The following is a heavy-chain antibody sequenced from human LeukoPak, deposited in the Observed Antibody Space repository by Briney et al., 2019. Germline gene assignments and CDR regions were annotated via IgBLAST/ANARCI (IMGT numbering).Heavy chain of an antibody. J-gene: IGHJ4*02. CDR3: ARGLGVPAETPTLFDY. CDR2: INPNSGGT. CDR1: GYTFTGYY. V-gene: IGHV1-2*02. Sequence: ASVKVSSKASGYTFTGYYMHWVRQAPGQGLEWLAWINPNSGGTNYAQNFQGRVIMTRDTSISTAYMELTRLRSDDTAVYYCARGLGVPAETPTLFDYWGQGTLVTVSS. D-gene: IGHD2-2*01.